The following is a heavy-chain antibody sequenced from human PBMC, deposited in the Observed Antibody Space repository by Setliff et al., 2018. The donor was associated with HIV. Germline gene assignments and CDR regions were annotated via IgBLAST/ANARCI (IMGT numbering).Heavy chain of an antibody. CDR1: GYTFTGYY. CDR3: ARCGPNYDSRGYYYMDV. Sequence: ASVKVSCKASGYTFTGYYVHWVRQAPGQGLEWKGRINPNSGATNYAQKFQDRVTMTRDTSISTAYMELSRLSSDDTAVYYCARCGPNYDSRGYYYMDVWGKGTSVTVSS. J-gene: IGHJ6*03. D-gene: IGHD3-22*01. CDR2: INPNSGAT. V-gene: IGHV1-2*06.